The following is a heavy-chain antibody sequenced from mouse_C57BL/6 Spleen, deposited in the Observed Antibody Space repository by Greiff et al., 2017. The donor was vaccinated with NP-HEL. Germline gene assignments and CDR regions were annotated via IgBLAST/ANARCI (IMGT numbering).Heavy chain of an antibody. CDR3: ARAHSNYLYYFDY. V-gene: IGHV5-4*01. CDR1: GFTFSSYA. Sequence: EVHLVESGGGLVKPGGSLKLSCAASGFTFSSYAMSWVRQTPEKRLEWVATISDGGSYTYYPDNVKGRFTISRDNAKNNLYLQMSHLKSEDTAMYYCARAHSNYLYYFDYWGQGTTLTVSS. J-gene: IGHJ2*01. D-gene: IGHD2-5*01. CDR2: ISDGGSYT.